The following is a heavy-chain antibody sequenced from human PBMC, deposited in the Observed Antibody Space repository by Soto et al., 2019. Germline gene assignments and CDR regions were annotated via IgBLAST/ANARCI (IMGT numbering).Heavy chain of an antibody. D-gene: IGHD2-2*01. Sequence: GSLRLSCAASGFTFSSYAMSWVRQAPGKGLEWVSAISGSGGSTYYADSVKGRFTISRDNSKNTLYLQMNSLRAEDTAVYYCAKHSRYCSSTSCRSAQYYFDYWGQGTLVTVSS. CDR3: AKHSRYCSSTSCRSAQYYFDY. CDR1: GFTFSSYA. J-gene: IGHJ4*02. CDR2: ISGSGGST. V-gene: IGHV3-23*01.